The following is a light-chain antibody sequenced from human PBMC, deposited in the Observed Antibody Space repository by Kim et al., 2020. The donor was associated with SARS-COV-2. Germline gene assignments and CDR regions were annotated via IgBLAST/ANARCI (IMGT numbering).Light chain of an antibody. CDR1: QSIGTS. Sequence: ASVGDRVTITCRASQSIGTSLNWYQQKAGQAPELLLFGAFSLQSGVPSRFSGSGSGTDFTLTINSLQPEDFATYYCQQSYGTPRTFGQGTKVDIK. CDR3: QQSYGTPRT. V-gene: IGKV1-39*01. J-gene: IGKJ1*01. CDR2: GAF.